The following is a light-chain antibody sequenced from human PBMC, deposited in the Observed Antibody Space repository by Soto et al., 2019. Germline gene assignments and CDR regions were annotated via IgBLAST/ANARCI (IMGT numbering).Light chain of an antibody. J-gene: IGKJ5*01. CDR3: QQSYSSPPIT. V-gene: IGKV1-39*01. CDR2: AAS. Sequence: IHMTQSPSSLSVSFLYKVTITCXVSQSITSHLNWYQQKPGKAPKLLIYAASNLQSGVPSRFSGSGSGTDFTLTITNLQPEDSATYYCQQSYSSPPITFGQGTRLEI. CDR1: QSITSH.